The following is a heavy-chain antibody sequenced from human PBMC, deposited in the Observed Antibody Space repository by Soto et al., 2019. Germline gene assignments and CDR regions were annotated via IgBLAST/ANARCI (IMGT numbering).Heavy chain of an antibody. CDR2: ISWDGGST. CDR1: GFTFDDYT. CDR3: AKAWASEAGRFYYGMDV. D-gene: IGHD1-26*01. J-gene: IGHJ6*02. Sequence: GGSLRLSCAASGFTFDDYTMHWFRQAPGKGLGWVSLISWDGGSTYYADSVKGRFTISRDNSKNSLYLQMNSLRTEDTALYYCAKAWASEAGRFYYGMDVWGQGTTVTVSS. V-gene: IGHV3-43*01.